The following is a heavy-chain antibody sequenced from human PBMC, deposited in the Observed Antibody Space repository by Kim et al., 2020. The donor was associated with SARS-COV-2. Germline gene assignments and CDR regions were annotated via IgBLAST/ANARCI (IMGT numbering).Heavy chain of an antibody. Sequence: SETLSLTCTVSGGSISSYYWSWIRQPPGKGLEWIGYIYYSGSTNYNPSLKSRVTISVDTSKNQFSLKLSSVTAADTAVYYCASTDPGWGYGYWGQGTLVTVSS. V-gene: IGHV4-59*01. CDR3: ASTDPGWGYGY. CDR1: GGSISSYY. D-gene: IGHD3-10*01. J-gene: IGHJ4*02. CDR2: IYYSGST.